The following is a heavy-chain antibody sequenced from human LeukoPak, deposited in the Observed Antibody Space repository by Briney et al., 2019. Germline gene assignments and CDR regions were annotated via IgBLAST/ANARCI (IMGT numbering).Heavy chain of an antibody. CDR2: MNPNSGNT. D-gene: IGHD3-3*01. CDR1: GYTFTSYD. V-gene: IGHV1-8*03. CDR3: ARQAEDFWSGYYSVSSRAYYYYYMDV. J-gene: IGHJ6*03. Sequence: ASVKVSCKASGYTFTSYDINWVRQATGQGLEWMGWMNPNSGNTGYAQKFQGRVTITRNTSISTAYMELSSLRSEDTAVYYCARQAEDFWSGYYSVSSRAYYYYYMDVWGKGTTVTVSS.